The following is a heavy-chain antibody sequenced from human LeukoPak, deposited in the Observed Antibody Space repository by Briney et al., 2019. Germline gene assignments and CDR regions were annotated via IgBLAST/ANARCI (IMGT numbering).Heavy chain of an antibody. Sequence: ASVKVSCKVSGYTLTELSMHWVRQAPGKGLEWMGGFDPEDGETIYAQKFQGRVTMTEDTSTDTAYMELSSLRSEDTAVYHCATHGMAGLYGSGSYYYWGQGTLVTVSS. V-gene: IGHV1-24*01. D-gene: IGHD3-10*01. CDR1: GYTLTELS. J-gene: IGHJ4*02. CDR3: ATHGMAGLYGSGSYYY. CDR2: FDPEDGET.